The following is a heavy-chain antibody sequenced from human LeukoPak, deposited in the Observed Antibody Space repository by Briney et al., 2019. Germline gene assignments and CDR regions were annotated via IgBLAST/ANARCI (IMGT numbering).Heavy chain of an antibody. D-gene: IGHD2-2*01. CDR1: GFTFSDYE. CDR2: IKKDGSEK. V-gene: IGHV3-7*01. J-gene: IGHJ2*01. Sequence: GGSLRLSCAASGFTFSDYEMNWVRQAPGKGLEWVANIKKDGSEKYYVDSVKGRFTISRDNAKNSLYLQMNSLRAEDTAVYYCARVEGYCSSTSCRPNYFDLWGRGTLVTVSS. CDR3: ARVEGYCSSTSCRPNYFDL.